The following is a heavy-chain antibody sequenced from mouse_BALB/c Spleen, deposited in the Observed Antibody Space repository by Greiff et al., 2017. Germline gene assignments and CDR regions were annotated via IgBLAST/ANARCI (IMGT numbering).Heavy chain of an antibody. Sequence: EVQLVESGGGLVQPGGSRKLSCAASGFTFRSFGMHWVRQLPEKGLGWVAYISSGSSTIYYAAAVKGRFTISRDNPKNTLFLQMTSLRSEDTAMYYCARSKAKGDYYAMDYWGQGTSVTVSS. CDR1: GFTFRSFG. CDR3: ARSKAKGDYYAMDY. CDR2: ISSGSSTI. V-gene: IGHV5-17*02. J-gene: IGHJ4*01. D-gene: IGHD2-5*01.